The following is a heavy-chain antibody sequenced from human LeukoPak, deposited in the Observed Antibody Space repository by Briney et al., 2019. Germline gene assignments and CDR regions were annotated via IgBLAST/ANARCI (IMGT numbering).Heavy chain of an antibody. CDR1: GFTFSSYW. J-gene: IGHJ4*02. D-gene: IGHD4-23*01. Sequence: PGGSLRLSCAASGFTFSSYWMNWVRQAPGEGLVWVSRIASGGSSTTYADSVKGRFSISRDNAKNTLYLQMNSLRVEDTAVYYCARGRPHGNDYWGQGTLVTVSS. CDR3: ARGRPHGNDY. CDR2: IASGGSST. V-gene: IGHV3-74*01.